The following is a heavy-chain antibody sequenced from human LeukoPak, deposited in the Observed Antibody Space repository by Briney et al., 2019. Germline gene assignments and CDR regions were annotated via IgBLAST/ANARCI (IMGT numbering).Heavy chain of an antibody. V-gene: IGHV3-11*04. CDR1: GVTFSDYY. D-gene: IGHD4-17*01. J-gene: IGHJ5*02. CDR2: ISSSSSTI. CDR3: ARDFAYGDSPRWFDP. Sequence: GGSLRLSCAASGVTFSDYYMNWIRQAPGKGLEWVSYISSSSSTIYYADSVKGRFTISRDNAKNSLYLQMNSLRAEDTAVYYCARDFAYGDSPRWFDPWGQGTLVTVSS.